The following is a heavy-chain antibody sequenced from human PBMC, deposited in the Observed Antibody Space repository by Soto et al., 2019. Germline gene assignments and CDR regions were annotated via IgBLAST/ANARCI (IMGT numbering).Heavy chain of an antibody. D-gene: IGHD1-1*01. CDR3: LGGGRNQKSRLNY. V-gene: IGHV4-31*03. CDR2: IFYSGTI. CDR1: GGSISSDGFY. Sequence: VQLQESGPRLVKPSQTLSLTCTVSGGSISSDGFYWSWTRQHPGKGLEWIGYIFYSGTIYYNPSLKRRITLSGDSSKNQFSLKLTSVTAPEPAGYYCLGGGRNQKSRLNYRGPGNPVTLSS. J-gene: IGHJ4*02.